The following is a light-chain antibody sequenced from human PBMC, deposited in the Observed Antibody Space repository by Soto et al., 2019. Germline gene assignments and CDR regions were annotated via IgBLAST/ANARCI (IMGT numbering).Light chain of an antibody. V-gene: IGLV2-14*01. CDR3: SSLSATSTTIV. CDR1: SSDIGLYNY. CDR2: EVN. Sequence: QSALSQPASMSGSPGQSITIPCTGASSDIGLYNYVSWYQHHPGKAPKLLISEVNVRPSGLSDRFSASKAGNTASLTISGLQPEDEAYYYCSSLSATSTTIVFGSGPKVTVL. J-gene: IGLJ1*01.